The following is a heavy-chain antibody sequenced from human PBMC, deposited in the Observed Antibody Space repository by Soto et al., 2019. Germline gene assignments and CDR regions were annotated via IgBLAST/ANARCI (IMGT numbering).Heavy chain of an antibody. Sequence: SETLSLTCTVSGGSISYYYWSWIRQPPGTGLEWIGYIYYSGSTNYNPSLKSRVTISVDASKNQFSLNLSSVTAADTAVYYCARAPSQLIRGKYGMDVWSQGTTVTVSS. D-gene: IGHD2-2*01. CDR1: GGSISYYY. CDR2: IYYSGST. V-gene: IGHV4-59*01. CDR3: ARAPSQLIRGKYGMDV. J-gene: IGHJ6*02.